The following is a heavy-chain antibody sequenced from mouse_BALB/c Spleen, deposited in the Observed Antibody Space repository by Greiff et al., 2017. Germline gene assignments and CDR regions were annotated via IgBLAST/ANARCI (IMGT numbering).Heavy chain of an antibody. CDR3: AGYDGFDY. CDR1: GYSITSDYA. Sequence: EVKLVESGPGLVKPSQSLSLTCTVTGYSITSDYAWNWIRQFPGNKLEWMGYISYSGSTSYNPSLKSRISITRDTSKNQFFLQLNSVTTEDTATYYCAGYDGFDYWGQGTTLTVSS. V-gene: IGHV3-2*02. J-gene: IGHJ2*01. D-gene: IGHD2-2*01. CDR2: ISYSGST.